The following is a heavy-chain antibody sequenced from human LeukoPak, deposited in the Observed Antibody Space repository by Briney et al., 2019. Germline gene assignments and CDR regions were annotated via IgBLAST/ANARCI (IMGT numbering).Heavy chain of an antibody. D-gene: IGHD6-13*01. V-gene: IGHV3-33*06. CDR3: AKDKGIAAAGTNLVTATQTYYYYYGMDV. J-gene: IGHJ6*02. CDR2: IWHDGSNK. Sequence: GRSLRLSCAASGFTLSTYGMHWVRQAPGKGLEWVAVIWHDGSNKYYADSVKGRFTISRDNSKNTLYLQMNSLRAEDTAVYYCAKDKGIAAAGTNLVTATQTYYYYYGMDVWGQGTTVTVSS. CDR1: GFTLSTYG.